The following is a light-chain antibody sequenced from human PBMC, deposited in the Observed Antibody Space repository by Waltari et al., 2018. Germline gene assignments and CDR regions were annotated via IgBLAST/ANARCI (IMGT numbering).Light chain of an antibody. CDR2: KDS. CDR1: ALPNQY. J-gene: IGLJ2*01. CDR3: NSRDSGGHVV. Sequence: SSELTQPLSVSVSPGQTARITCSGEALPNQYASWYQKKPGQAPLLVIFKDSERPSLIPERLSGSSSGDTASLTITGARAEDEADYYCNSRDSGGHVVFGGGTKLTVL. V-gene: IGLV3-25*02.